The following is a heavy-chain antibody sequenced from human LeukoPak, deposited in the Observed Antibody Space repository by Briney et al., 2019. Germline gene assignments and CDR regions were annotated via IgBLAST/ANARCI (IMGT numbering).Heavy chain of an antibody. V-gene: IGHV1-8*01. CDR1: GFTFTSYD. CDR2: MNPNSGNT. CDR3: AIERDGFDY. J-gene: IGHJ4*02. Sequence: GASVKVSCKASGFTFTSYDINWVRQATGQGLEWMGWMNPNSGNTGYAQKFQGRVTMTRNTSISTAYMQLSSLRSEDTAVCYCAIERDGFDYWGQGTLVTVSS. D-gene: IGHD5-24*01.